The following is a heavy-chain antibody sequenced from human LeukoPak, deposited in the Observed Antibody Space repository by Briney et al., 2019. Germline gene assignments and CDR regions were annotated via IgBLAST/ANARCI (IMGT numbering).Heavy chain of an antibody. CDR1: GGTFSSYA. J-gene: IGHJ4*02. V-gene: IGHV1-69*05. CDR3: ARGEYSGYDWGTADY. Sequence: SVKVSCKASGGTFSSYAIIWVRQAPGQGLEWMGGIIPIFGTANYAQKFQGRVTITTDESTSTAYMELSSLRSEDTAVYYCARGEYSGYDWGTADYWGQGTLVTVSS. CDR2: IIPIFGTA. D-gene: IGHD5-12*01.